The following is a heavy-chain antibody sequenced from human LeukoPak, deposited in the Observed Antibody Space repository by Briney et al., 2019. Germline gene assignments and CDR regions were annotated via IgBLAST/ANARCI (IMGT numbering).Heavy chain of an antibody. CDR2: IRYDGSNK. V-gene: IGHV3-30*02. Sequence: QTGGSLRLSCAASGFTFSSYGMHWVRQAPGKGLEWVAFIRYDGSNKYYADSVKGRFTISRDNSKNMLYLQMNSLRAEDTAVYYCARINPTVTTRGWFDPWGQGTLVTVSS. D-gene: IGHD4-17*01. J-gene: IGHJ5*02. CDR3: ARINPTVTTRGWFDP. CDR1: GFTFSSYG.